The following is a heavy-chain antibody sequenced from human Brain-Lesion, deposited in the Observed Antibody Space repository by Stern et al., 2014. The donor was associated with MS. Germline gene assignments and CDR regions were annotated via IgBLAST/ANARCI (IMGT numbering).Heavy chain of an antibody. J-gene: IGHJ6*02. Sequence: VQLVESGAEVKQPGASVKVSCKTSGYIFTGYYIHWVRQAPGQGLEWMAWINPNTGGTKYAQKFQGRFTMNRDTTISTAYVELSSLTSDDTAVYYCARDQRGITIFGVVTDYYYLGMDVWGQGTTVTVSS. V-gene: IGHV1-2*02. CDR1: GYIFTGYY. CDR2: INPNTGGT. CDR3: ARDQRGITIFGVVTDYYYLGMDV. D-gene: IGHD3-3*01.